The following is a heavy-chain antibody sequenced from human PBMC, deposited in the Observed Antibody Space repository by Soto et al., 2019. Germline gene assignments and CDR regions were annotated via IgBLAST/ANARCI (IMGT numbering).Heavy chain of an antibody. CDR3: ARGDSSSWYPFDY. CDR2: INHSGST. V-gene: IGHV4-34*01. D-gene: IGHD6-13*01. Sequence: SETLSLTCAVYGGSFSGYYWSWIRQPPGKGLEWIGEINHSGSTNYNPSLKSRVTISVDTSKNQFSLKLSSVTAADTAVYYCARGDSSSWYPFDYWGQGTLVTVSS. CDR1: GGSFSGYY. J-gene: IGHJ4*02.